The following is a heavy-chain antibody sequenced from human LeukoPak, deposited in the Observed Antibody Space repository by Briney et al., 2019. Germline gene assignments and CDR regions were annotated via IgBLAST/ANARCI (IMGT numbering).Heavy chain of an antibody. J-gene: IGHJ3*02. CDR3: AKTYYDFWSGYWDAFDI. Sequence: GGSLRLSCAASGFTFCSYGMHWVRQAPGKGLEWVAFIRYDGSNKYYADSVKGRFTISRDNSKNTLYLQMNSLRAEDTAVYYCAKTYYDFWSGYWDAFDIWGQGTMVTVSS. V-gene: IGHV3-30*02. CDR1: GFTFCSYG. CDR2: IRYDGSNK. D-gene: IGHD3-3*01.